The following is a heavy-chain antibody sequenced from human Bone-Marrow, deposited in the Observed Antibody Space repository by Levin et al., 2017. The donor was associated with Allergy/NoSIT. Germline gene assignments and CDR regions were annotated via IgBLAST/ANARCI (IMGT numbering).Heavy chain of an antibody. CDR2: ISYDGSNK. D-gene: IGHD2-15*01. CDR3: ARGSWVAASPNKYY. J-gene: IGHJ4*02. V-gene: IGHV3-30*03. CDR1: GFTFSSYG. Sequence: GGSLRLSCAASGFTFSSYGMHWVRQAPGKGLEWVAVISYDGSNKYYADSVKGRFTISRDNSKNTLYLQMNSLRAEDTAVYYCARGSWVAASPNKYYWGQGTLVTVSS.